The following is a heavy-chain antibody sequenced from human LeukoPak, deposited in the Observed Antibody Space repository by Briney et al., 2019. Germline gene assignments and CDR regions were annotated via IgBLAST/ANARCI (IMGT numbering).Heavy chain of an antibody. V-gene: IGHV3-33*01. J-gene: IGHJ2*01. D-gene: IGHD3-16*02. CDR3: ARGSLSAGWYFDL. Sequence: GGSLRLSCAASGFTFSSYGMHWVRQAPGKGLEWVAVIWYDGSNKYYADSVKGRLTISRDNSKNTLYLQMNSLRAEDTAVYYCARGSLSAGWYFDLWGRGTLVTVSS. CDR1: GFTFSSYG. CDR2: IWYDGSNK.